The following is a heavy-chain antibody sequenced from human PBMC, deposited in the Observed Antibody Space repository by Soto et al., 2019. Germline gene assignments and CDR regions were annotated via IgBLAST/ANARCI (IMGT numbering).Heavy chain of an antibody. Sequence: PSQTLSLTYAVYGGSFSRYYWSWIRQPPGKRQEWIVEINHSGSTKYNPSLKSRVTISVDTSKNHCSLKLSSVTAADTAVYYCASGRGYYGSGYYDYLSVWGKGSTVIVSS. CDR1: GGSFSRYY. D-gene: IGHD3-10*01. V-gene: IGHV4-34*01. CDR3: ASGRGYYGSGYYDYLSV. J-gene: IGHJ6*03. CDR2: INHSGST.